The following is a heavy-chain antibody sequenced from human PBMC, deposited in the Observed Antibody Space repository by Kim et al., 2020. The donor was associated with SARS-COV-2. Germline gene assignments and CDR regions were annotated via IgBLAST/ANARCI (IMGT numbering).Heavy chain of an antibody. V-gene: IGHV3-33*01. Sequence: GGSLRLSCAVSGFTFSSYGMHWVRQAPGKGLEWVAVIWYDGSNKYYADSVKGRFTISRDNSKNTLYLQMNSLRAEDTAVYYCARDDYYDSSGYSGGMDVWGQGTTVTVSS. CDR1: GFTFSSYG. CDR3: ARDDYYDSSGYSGGMDV. J-gene: IGHJ6*02. D-gene: IGHD3-22*01. CDR2: IWYDGSNK.